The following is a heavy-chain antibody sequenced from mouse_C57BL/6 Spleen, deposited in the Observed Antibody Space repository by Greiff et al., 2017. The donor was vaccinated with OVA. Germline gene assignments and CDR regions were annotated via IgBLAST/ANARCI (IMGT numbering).Heavy chain of an antibody. D-gene: IGHD2-12*01. CDR2: IDPSDSYT. CDR1: GYTFTSYW. V-gene: IGHV1-69*01. CDR3: ARGDYSYYGCFDY. J-gene: IGHJ2*01. Sequence: QVQLQQPGAELVMPGASVKLSCKASGYTFTSYWMHWVKQRPGQGLEWIGEIDPSDSYTNYNQKFKGKSTLTVDKSSSTAYMQLSSLTSEDSAVYYCARGDYSYYGCFDYWGQGTTLTVSS.